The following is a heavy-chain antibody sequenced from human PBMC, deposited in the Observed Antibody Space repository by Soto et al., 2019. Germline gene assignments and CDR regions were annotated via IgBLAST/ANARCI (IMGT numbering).Heavy chain of an antibody. CDR1: GGSISSAGYN. J-gene: IGHJ4*02. CDR3: ARYGSGSYYPTTFDY. CDR2: IYYSGST. Sequence: QVHLQESGPGLVKPSQTLSLTCTVSGGSISSAGYNWSWIRQHPGKGLEWIGYIYYSGSTYYNPSLTSRVTISVDPSNTPFSLKVSSVPAAGTAVYYCARYGSGSYYPTTFDYWGQGTLVTVSS. V-gene: IGHV4-31*03. D-gene: IGHD3-10*01.